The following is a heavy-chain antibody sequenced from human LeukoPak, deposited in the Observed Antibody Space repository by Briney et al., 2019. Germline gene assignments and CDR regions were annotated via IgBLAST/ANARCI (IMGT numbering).Heavy chain of an antibody. J-gene: IGHJ4*02. CDR3: ARGGGELEDWPIDY. V-gene: IGHV1-69*01. Sequence: SVKVSCKASGGTFSSCAISWVRQAPGQGLEWMGGIIPIFGTANYAQKFQGRVTITADESTSTAYMELSSLRSEDTAVYYCARGGGELEDWPIDYWGQGTLVTVSS. CDR2: IIPIFGTA. D-gene: IGHD1-7*01. CDR1: GGTFSSCA.